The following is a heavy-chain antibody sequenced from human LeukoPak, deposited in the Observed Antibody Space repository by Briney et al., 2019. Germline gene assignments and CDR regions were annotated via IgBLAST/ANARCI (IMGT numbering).Heavy chain of an antibody. CDR3: AKDRGALGTSGSTFES. J-gene: IGHJ4*02. CDR2: ISPMFGTG. V-gene: IGHV1-69*06. Sequence: SVKVPCKASGVTFSNYSISFVRQAPGQGLEWMGRISPMFGTGQYAQKFQGRLTITADTSTTTVYMELSGLRSEDTATYFCAKDRGALGTSGSTFESWGQGTLVIVSS. CDR1: GVTFSNYS. D-gene: IGHD3-10*01.